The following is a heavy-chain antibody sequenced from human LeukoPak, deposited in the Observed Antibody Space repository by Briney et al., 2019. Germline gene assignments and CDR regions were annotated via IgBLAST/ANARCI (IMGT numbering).Heavy chain of an antibody. CDR3: AIMHGYYDGSGYWVQ. CDR1: GSTFGSYA. D-gene: IGHD3-22*01. J-gene: IGHJ4*02. CDR2: ISPSGDRT. V-gene: IGHV3-23*01. Sequence: GGSLRLSCAASGSTFGSYAMSWVRQAPGKGLEWVSFISPSGDRTSNADSVEGRFTISRDNPRNTLYLQMNSLRDEDTAVYYCAIMHGYYDGSGYWVQWGQGTLVTVSS.